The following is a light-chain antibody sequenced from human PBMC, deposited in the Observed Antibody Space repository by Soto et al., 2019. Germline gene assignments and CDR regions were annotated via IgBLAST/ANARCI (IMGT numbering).Light chain of an antibody. V-gene: IGKV1-5*01. CDR2: GAS. J-gene: IGKJ1*01. CDR1: QSISTW. CDR3: QQHYITPWT. Sequence: DIQMTQSPSTLSASAGDRVTITCRASQSISTWLAWYQQKPGKAPKLLIYGASSLASGVPSRFSGSGSGTEFTLTISSLQPDDFATYYCQQHYITPWTFGQGTKVEIK.